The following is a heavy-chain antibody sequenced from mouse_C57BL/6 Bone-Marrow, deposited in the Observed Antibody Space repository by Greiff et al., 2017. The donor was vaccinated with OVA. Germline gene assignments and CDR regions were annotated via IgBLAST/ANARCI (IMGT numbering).Heavy chain of an antibody. CDR2: IRSKSNNYAT. CDR1: GFSFNTYA. J-gene: IGHJ1*03. CDR3: VRHGGLPGYFDV. Sequence: EVQLQESGGGLVQPKGSLKLSCAASGFSFNTYAMNWVRQAPGKGLEWVARIRSKSNNYATYYADSVKDRFTISRDDSESMLYLQMNNLKTEDTAMYYCVRHGGLPGYFDVWGTGTTVTVSS. V-gene: IGHV10-1*01. D-gene: IGHD2-4*01.